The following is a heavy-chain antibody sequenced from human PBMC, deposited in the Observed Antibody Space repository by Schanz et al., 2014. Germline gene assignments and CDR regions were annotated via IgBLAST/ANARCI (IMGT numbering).Heavy chain of an antibody. CDR3: ARSNYYDNSDYYNSFDY. CDR2: IIPILGIA. J-gene: IGHJ4*02. Sequence: QVQLVQSGAEVKKPGSSVKVSCKASGGTFSSYSISWVRQAPGQGLEWMGRIIPILGIANYAQKFQGRVTNTADKSTSTAYMDLSSLRPEDTAVYYCARSNYYDNSDYYNSFDYWGQGTLVTV. V-gene: IGHV1-69*02. D-gene: IGHD3-22*01. CDR1: GGTFSSYS.